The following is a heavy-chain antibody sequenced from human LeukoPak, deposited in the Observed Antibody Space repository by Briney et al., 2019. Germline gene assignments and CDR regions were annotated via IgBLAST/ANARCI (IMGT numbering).Heavy chain of an antibody. CDR2: IYHSGST. D-gene: IGHD2-15*01. V-gene: IGHV4-59*11. Sequence: SETLSLTCTVSGGSISSHYWSWIRQPPGKGLEWIGYIYHSGSTNYNPSLKSRVTISVDTSKNQFSLKLRSVTAADTAVYYCARYGYCSGGSCYATPGSFDCWGQGTLVTVSS. J-gene: IGHJ4*02. CDR3: ARYGYCSGGSCYATPGSFDC. CDR1: GGSISSHY.